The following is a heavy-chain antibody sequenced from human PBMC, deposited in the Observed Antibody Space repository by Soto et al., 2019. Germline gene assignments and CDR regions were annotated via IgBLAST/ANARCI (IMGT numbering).Heavy chain of an antibody. D-gene: IGHD3-3*01. J-gene: IGHJ4*02. CDR2: ISGSGGST. Sequence: EVQLLESGGGLVQPGGSLRLSCAASGFTFSSYAMSWVRQAPGKGLEWVSAISGSGGSTYYADSVKGRFTISRDNSKNTLYLPMNSLRAEDTAVYYCAKRGGFWSGYLGRLNWGQGTLVTVSS. CDR1: GFTFSSYA. CDR3: AKRGGFWSGYLGRLN. V-gene: IGHV3-23*01.